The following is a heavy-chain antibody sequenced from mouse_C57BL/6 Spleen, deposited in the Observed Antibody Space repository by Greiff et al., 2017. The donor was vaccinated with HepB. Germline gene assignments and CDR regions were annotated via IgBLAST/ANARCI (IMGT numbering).Heavy chain of an antibody. Sequence: EVKLMESGAGLVKPGGSLKLSCAASGFTFSSYAMSWVRQTPEKRLEWVAYISSGGDYIYYADTVKGRFTISRDNARNTLYLQMSSLKSEDTAMYYCTRDFDWDGGYFDYWGQGTTLTVSS. CDR3: TRDFDWDGGYFDY. D-gene: IGHD4-1*01. V-gene: IGHV5-9-1*02. CDR1: GFTFSSYA. CDR2: ISSGGDYI. J-gene: IGHJ2*01.